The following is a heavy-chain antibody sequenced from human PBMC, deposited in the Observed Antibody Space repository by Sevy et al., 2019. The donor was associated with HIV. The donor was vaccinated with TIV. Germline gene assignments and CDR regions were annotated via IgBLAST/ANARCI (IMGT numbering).Heavy chain of an antibody. V-gene: IGHV3-30-3*02. Sequence: GGSLRLSCVTSGFTFRNHAMHWVRQAPGKGLEWVAVISSDGAIKYYADSVKGRFTFSRDNSKSTLYLQMNSLRPEYTAMYYCAKSYSGSYYIPYDAFDMWGQGTMVTVSS. J-gene: IGHJ3*02. D-gene: IGHD1-26*01. CDR1: GFTFRNHA. CDR2: ISSDGAIK. CDR3: AKSYSGSYYIPYDAFDM.